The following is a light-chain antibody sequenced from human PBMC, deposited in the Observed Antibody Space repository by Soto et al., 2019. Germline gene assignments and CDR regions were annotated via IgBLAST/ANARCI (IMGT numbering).Light chain of an antibody. CDR1: QSVTSSY. CDR3: QQYGSSPPT. V-gene: IGKV3-20*01. CDR2: GAS. Sequence: EIVLTQSPGTLSLSLGERATLSCGASQSVTSSYLAWYQQKPGQAPRLLIYGASSRATGIPDRFSGSGSGTDFTLTISRLEPEDFAVYYCQQYGSSPPTFGQGTKVEIK. J-gene: IGKJ1*01.